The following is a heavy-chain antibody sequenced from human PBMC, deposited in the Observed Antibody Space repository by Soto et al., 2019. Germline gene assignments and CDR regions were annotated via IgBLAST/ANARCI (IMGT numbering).Heavy chain of an antibody. CDR2: INPDSGAT. D-gene: IGHD2-8*01. Sequence: GASVKVSCKTSGYTFTGYYIHCVRQAPGQGLEWLRWINPDSGATKYEQKFQGRVTMTRDTSISTAYMGMIRLRSDDTAIYYCGVSSLWVYRLWGDGATVTVS. V-gene: IGHV1-2*02. CDR3: GVSSLWVYRL. CDR1: GYTFTGYY. J-gene: IGHJ6*02.